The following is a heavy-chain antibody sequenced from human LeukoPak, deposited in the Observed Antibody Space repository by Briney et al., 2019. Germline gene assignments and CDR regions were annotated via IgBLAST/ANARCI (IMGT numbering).Heavy chain of an antibody. Sequence: GGSLRLSCAASGFTFSSYSMNWVRQAPGKGLEWVSYISSSSSTIYYADSVKGRFTISRDNAKNSLYLQMNSLRAEDTAVYYCARGNFHSSRRIPLMDVWGKGTTVTVSS. V-gene: IGHV3-48*01. CDR2: ISSSSSTI. J-gene: IGHJ6*03. D-gene: IGHD6-13*01. CDR1: GFTFSSYS. CDR3: ARGNFHSSRRIPLMDV.